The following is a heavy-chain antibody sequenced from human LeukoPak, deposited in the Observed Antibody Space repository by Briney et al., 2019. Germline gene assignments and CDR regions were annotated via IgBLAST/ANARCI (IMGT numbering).Heavy chain of an antibody. CDR2: ISSIISYV. Sequence: GGSLRLSCAASGFTFSSYSMNWVRQAPGKGLEWVSSISSIISYVYYADSVKGRFTISRDDSKNSLYLQMSSLRAEDTAVYYCARASRDRVIVVVVAATRDAFDIWGQGTMVTVSS. D-gene: IGHD2-15*01. J-gene: IGHJ3*02. V-gene: IGHV3-21*01. CDR1: GFTFSSYS. CDR3: ARASRDRVIVVVVAATRDAFDI.